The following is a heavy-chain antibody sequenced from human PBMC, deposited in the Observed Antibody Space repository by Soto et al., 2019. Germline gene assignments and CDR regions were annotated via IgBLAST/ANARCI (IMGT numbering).Heavy chain of an antibody. V-gene: IGHV4-61*01. CDR1: GGSVSSGSYY. CDR3: ARDATNWFDP. CDR2: IYYSGST. D-gene: IGHD2-15*01. J-gene: IGHJ5*02. Sequence: SETLSLTCTVSGGSVSSGSYYWSWIRQPPGKGLEWIGYIYYSGSTNYNPSLKSRVTISVDTSKNQFSLKLSSVTAADTAVYYCARDATNWFDPWGQGTLVTVSS.